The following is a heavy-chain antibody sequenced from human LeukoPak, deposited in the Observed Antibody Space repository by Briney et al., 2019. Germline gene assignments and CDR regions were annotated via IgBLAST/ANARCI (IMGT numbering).Heavy chain of an antibody. Sequence: GRSLRLSCAASGFTFSNYAIHWVCQAPGKGLEWVAVISYDGSNKYYADSVKGRFTISRDNSENTLYLQMNSLRAEDTAVYYCARDFRAGGVTSKAFDIWGQGTMVTVSS. CDR1: GFTFSNYA. J-gene: IGHJ3*02. CDR3: ARDFRAGGVTSKAFDI. D-gene: IGHD3-16*01. V-gene: IGHV3-30*04. CDR2: ISYDGSNK.